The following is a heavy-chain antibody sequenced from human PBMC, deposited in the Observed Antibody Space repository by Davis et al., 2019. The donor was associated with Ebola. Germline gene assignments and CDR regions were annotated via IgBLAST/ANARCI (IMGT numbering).Heavy chain of an antibody. CDR1: GHSFTNRW. J-gene: IGHJ3*01. V-gene: IGHV5-51*01. Sequence: KVSCKGSGHSFTNRWIGWVRQMPGKGLEWMGIIYPGDSDIRYNPSFQGQVTLSADKSINTAHLQWSSLRASDTALYYCARPYTSGQGNAFNVWGQGTMVTVSS. CDR2: IYPGDSDI. D-gene: IGHD6-19*01. CDR3: ARPYTSGQGNAFNV.